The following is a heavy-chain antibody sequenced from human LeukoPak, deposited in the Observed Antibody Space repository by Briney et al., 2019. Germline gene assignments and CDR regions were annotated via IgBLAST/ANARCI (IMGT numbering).Heavy chain of an antibody. Sequence: GGSXXXXXXYXGXXXXPXXXXVXWIGXIYYSAPTSYNPSLKTPVTISVDTSKTPFSLNLSSVPAPDTAVYYCARRREPNMALAALDYWGHGTLVTVSS. V-gene: IGHV4-39*02. J-gene: IGHJ4*01. CDR1: GGSXXXXXXY. CDR3: ARRREPNMALAALDY. D-gene: IGHD6-19*01. CDR2: IYYSAPT.